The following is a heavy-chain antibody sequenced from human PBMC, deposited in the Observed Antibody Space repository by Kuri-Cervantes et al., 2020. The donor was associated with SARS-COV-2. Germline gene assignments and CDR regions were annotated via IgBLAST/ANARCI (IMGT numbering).Heavy chain of an antibody. D-gene: IGHD3-3*01. Sequence: GESLKISCAASGFTFSSYWMSWVRQAPGKGLEWVANIKQDGSEKYYVDSVKGRFTISRDNAKNSLYLQMNSLRAEDTAVYYCAREAYYDFWSGYPLHFDYRGQGTLVTVSS. CDR3: AREAYYDFWSGYPLHFDY. J-gene: IGHJ4*02. CDR1: GFTFSSYW. CDR2: IKQDGSEK. V-gene: IGHV3-7*01.